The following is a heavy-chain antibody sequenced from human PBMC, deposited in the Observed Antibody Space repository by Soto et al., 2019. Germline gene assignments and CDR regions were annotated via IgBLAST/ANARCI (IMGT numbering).Heavy chain of an antibody. CDR3: ARAPGRYCSSTSCLYFDY. V-gene: IGHV4-59*01. CDR2: IYYSGST. Sequence: PSETLSLTCTVSGGSISSYYWSWIRQPPGKGLEWIGYIYYSGSTNYNPSLKSRVTISVDTSKNQFSLKLSSVTAADTAVYYCARAPGRYCSSTSCLYFDYWGQGTLVTVSS. J-gene: IGHJ4*02. D-gene: IGHD2-2*01. CDR1: GGSISSYY.